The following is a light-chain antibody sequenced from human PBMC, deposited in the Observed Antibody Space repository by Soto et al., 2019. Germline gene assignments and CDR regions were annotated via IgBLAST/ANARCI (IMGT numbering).Light chain of an antibody. J-gene: IGLJ2*01. Sequence: SALTQPASVSGSPGQSITISCTGSSSDVGGYDYVSWYQQRPGKAPKLMIYEVTNRPSGVSIRFSGSKSGNTASLTISGLQAEDEADYYCSSYSGGTTPVLFGGGTQLTVL. CDR1: SSDVGGYDY. CDR2: EVT. CDR3: SSYSGGTTPVL. V-gene: IGLV2-14*01.